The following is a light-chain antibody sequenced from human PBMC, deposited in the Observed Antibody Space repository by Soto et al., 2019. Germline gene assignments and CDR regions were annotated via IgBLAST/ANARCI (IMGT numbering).Light chain of an antibody. Sequence: QSVLTQPASVSGSPGQSITISCTGTSSDVGGYNLVSWYQQHPGKAPKLMIYEGSKRPSGVSNRFSASKSGNTASLTISGLQAEDEADYYCCSYAGSSTVVFGGGTKLTAL. CDR3: CSYAGSSTVV. CDR1: SSDVGGYNL. V-gene: IGLV2-23*01. CDR2: EGS. J-gene: IGLJ2*01.